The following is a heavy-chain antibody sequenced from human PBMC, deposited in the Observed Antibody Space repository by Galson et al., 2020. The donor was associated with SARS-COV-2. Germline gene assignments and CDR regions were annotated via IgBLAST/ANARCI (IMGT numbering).Heavy chain of an antibody. CDR1: GFTFNTYA. D-gene: IGHD3-16*01. CDR3: AKDWRGED. V-gene: IGHV3-23*01. J-gene: IGHJ1*01. CDR2: IGVSGGNT. Sequence: GGSLRLSCAASGFTFNTYAMSWVRQAPGRGLEWVSTIGVSGGNTYYANSVKGRFTISRDNSKNTLYLQMNSLRAEDTAVYYCAKDWRGEDWGQGALVTVSS.